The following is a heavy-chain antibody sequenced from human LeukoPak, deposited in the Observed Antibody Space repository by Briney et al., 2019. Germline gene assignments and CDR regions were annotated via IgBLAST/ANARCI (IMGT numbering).Heavy chain of an antibody. D-gene: IGHD3-10*01. J-gene: IGHJ4*02. CDR2: ISSSSSYI. CDR1: GFTFSDYY. V-gene: IGHV3-11*06. CDR3: AREGYYYGSGSYDV. Sequence: PGGSLRLSCAASGFTFSDYYMSWIRQAPGRGLEGVSYISSSSSYIYYADSVKGRFTISRDNAKNSLYLQMNSLRAEDTAVYYCAREGYYYGSGSYDVWGQGTLVTVSS.